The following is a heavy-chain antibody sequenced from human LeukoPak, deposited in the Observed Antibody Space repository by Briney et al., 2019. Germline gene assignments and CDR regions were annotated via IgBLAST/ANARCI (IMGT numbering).Heavy chain of an antibody. J-gene: IGHJ6*02. CDR1: GFTFSSYG. CDR2: ISYDGSNK. CDR3: AKDISTGVYYYGMDV. V-gene: IGHV3-30*18. D-gene: IGHD3-9*01. Sequence: GGSLRLSCAASGFTFSSYGMHWVRQAPGKGLEWVAVISYDGSNKYYADSVKGRFTISRDNSKNTLYLQMNSLRAEDTAVYYCAKDISTGVYYYGMDVWGQGTTVTVSS.